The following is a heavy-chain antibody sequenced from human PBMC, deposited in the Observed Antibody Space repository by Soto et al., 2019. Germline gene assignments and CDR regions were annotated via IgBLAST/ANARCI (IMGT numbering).Heavy chain of an antibody. CDR1: GFTFSDYY. D-gene: IGHD1-26*01. Sequence: PGGSLRLSCAASGFTFSDYYMSWIRQAPGKGLEWVSYISSSSSYTNYADSVKGRFTISRDNAKNSLYLQMNSLRAEDTAVYYCARGGLIVGAPRAWYYGMDVWGQGTTVTVSS. V-gene: IGHV3-11*06. CDR3: ARGGLIVGAPRAWYYGMDV. CDR2: ISSSSSYT. J-gene: IGHJ6*02.